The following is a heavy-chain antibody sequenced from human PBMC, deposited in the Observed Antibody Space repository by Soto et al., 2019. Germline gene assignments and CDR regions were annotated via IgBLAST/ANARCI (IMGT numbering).Heavy chain of an antibody. CDR1: GGSISGYY. V-gene: IGHV4-34*01. D-gene: IGHD2-8*02. Sequence: SETLSLTCTVSGGSISGYYWTWIRQPPGTGLERIGEINHSGSTNYNPSLKSRVTISVDTSKNQFSLKLTSVTAADTAVYYCARDKNTGLFDYWGQGTLVTVSS. CDR2: INHSGST. CDR3: ARDKNTGLFDY. J-gene: IGHJ4*02.